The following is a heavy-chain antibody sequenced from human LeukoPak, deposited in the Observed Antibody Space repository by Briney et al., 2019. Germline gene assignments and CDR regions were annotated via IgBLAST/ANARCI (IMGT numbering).Heavy chain of an antibody. CDR1: GYTFTGYG. CDR2: ISAYNGNT. Sequence: GASVKVSCKASGYTFTGYGISWVRQAPGQGLEWMGWISAYNGNTNYAQKLQGRVTMTTDTSTSAAYMEISSLTSDDTAVFYCGRDSRYCSSTSCTFAYWGQRTLVTVSS. V-gene: IGHV1-18*01. CDR3: GRDSRYCSSTSCTFAY. D-gene: IGHD2-2*01. J-gene: IGHJ4*02.